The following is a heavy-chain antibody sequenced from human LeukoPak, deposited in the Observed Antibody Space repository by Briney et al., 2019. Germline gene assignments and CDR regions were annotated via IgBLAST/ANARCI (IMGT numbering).Heavy chain of an antibody. J-gene: IGHJ6*03. CDR1: GFTFGDYA. CDR2: IGSKIYGGAI. D-gene: IGHD4-17*01. V-gene: IGHV3-49*03. CDR3: ARDQLGGDPGNYYYYYMDV. Sequence: GGSLRLSCATSGFTFGDYAMSWFRQAPGKGLEWVGFIGSKIYGGAIEYAASVKGRFTISRDDSKSIAYLQMNSLRTEDTGLYYCARDQLGGDPGNYYYYYMDVWGKGTTVTVPS.